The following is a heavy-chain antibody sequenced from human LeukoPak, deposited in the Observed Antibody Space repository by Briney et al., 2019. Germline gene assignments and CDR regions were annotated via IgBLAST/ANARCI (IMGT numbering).Heavy chain of an antibody. CDR3: AKAVVIVPTATPFDY. CDR2: ISGRGANT. CDR1: GFTFSSYS. V-gene: IGHV3-23*01. D-gene: IGHD2-2*01. J-gene: IGHJ4*02. Sequence: GGSLRLSCAASGFTFSSYSMNWVRQAPGKGLEWVSAISGRGANTYYADSVRGRFTISRDNSKNTLYMQMNSLRAEDTAVYYCAKAVVIVPTATPFDYWGQGTLVTVSS.